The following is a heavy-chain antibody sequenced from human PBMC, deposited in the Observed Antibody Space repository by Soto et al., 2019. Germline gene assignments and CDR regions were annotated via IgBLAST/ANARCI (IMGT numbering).Heavy chain of an antibody. CDR1: GFTFSNYD. D-gene: IGHD2-21*02. V-gene: IGHV3-13*01. J-gene: IGHJ3*02. CDR2: INVAGNT. CDR3: TRTADFTSAFDM. Sequence: SLRLSCAASGFTFSNYDMHWVRQTTGKGLQWVANINVAGNTYYPVSVKGRFTISRENAKNSVYLHIDNLRAEDTAMYYCTRTADFTSAFDMWGQGTMVTVSS.